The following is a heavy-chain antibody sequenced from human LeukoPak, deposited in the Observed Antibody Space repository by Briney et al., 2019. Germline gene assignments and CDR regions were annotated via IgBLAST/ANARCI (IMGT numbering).Heavy chain of an antibody. V-gene: IGHV3-30*04. J-gene: IGHJ6*02. CDR2: ISYDGSNK. CDR3: ARALADSSGYYYYYYYGMDV. CDR1: GFTFSSYA. D-gene: IGHD3-22*01. Sequence: QSGGSLRLSCAASGFTFSSYAMHWVRQAPGKGLEWVADISYDGSNKYYADSVKGRFTISRDNSKNTLYLQMNSLRAEDTAVYYCARALADSSGYYYYYYYGMDVWGQGTTVTVSS.